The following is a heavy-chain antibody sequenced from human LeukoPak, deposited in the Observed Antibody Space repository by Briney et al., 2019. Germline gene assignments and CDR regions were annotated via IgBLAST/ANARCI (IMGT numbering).Heavy chain of an antibody. CDR3: ARYYDFWRGYHRQGDAFDI. CDR1: GYSISSGYY. D-gene: IGHD3-3*01. Sequence: PSETLSLTCAVSGYSISSGYYWGWIRPPPGNGLERIGCIYHSGSTYYNPSLKSRVTISVDTSKNTFSLNLSSVTAADTAVYYCARYYDFWRGYHRQGDAFDIWGQGTMVTVSS. V-gene: IGHV4-38-2*01. J-gene: IGHJ3*02. CDR2: IYHSGST.